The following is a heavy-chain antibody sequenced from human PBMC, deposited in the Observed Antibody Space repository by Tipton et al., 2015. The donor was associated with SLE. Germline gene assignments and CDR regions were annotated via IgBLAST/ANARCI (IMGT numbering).Heavy chain of an antibody. D-gene: IGHD2-15*01. CDR3: ARGYCSGGSCHGGYNWFDP. CDR2: IYYSGST. V-gene: IGHV4-59*08. Sequence: TLSLTCTVSGGSISCYYWSWIRQPPGKGLEWIGYIYYSGSTNYTPSLKSRVTISVDTSKNQFSLKLSSVTAADTAVYYCARGYCSGGSCHGGYNWFDPWGQGTLVTVSS. J-gene: IGHJ5*02. CDR1: GGSISCYY.